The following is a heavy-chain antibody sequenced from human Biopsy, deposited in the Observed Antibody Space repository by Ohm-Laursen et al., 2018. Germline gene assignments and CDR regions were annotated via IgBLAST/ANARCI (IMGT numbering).Heavy chain of an antibody. D-gene: IGHD4-17*01. CDR2: INQSGET. J-gene: IGHJ4*02. Sequence: PPGTLSLTCTVYGATFNDYYWSWIRQPPGKGLEWIGQINQSGETKYNPSLQSRVTISAEVSKNQFSLKLRSLTAADTAIYYCGNEVYGRDYWGQGARVTVSS. CDR3: GNEVYGRDY. V-gene: IGHV4-34*08. CDR1: GATFNDYY.